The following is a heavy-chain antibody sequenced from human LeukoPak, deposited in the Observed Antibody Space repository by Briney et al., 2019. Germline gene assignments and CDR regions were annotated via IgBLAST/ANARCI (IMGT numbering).Heavy chain of an antibody. D-gene: IGHD3-16*01. CDR1: GFTVSNNY. CDR3: ARGGGLDV. J-gene: IGHJ6*02. V-gene: IGHV3-53*01. CDR2: IYSGGST. Sequence: PGGSLRLSCVVSGFTVSNNYMSWVRQAPRKGLEWVSLIYSGGSTYYADSVTGRFTISRDNAKNSLYLQMSNLRAEDTAVYFCARGGGLDVWGQGATVTVSS.